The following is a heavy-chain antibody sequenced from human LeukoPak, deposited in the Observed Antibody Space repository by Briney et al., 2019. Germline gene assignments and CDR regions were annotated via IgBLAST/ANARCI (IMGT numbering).Heavy chain of an antibody. CDR1: GFTFSSYS. J-gene: IGHJ4*02. D-gene: IGHD6-6*01. CDR3: ARAPTSARPFDY. V-gene: IGHV3-21*01. Sequence: GGSLRLSCAASGFTFSSYSMNWVRQAPGKGLEWVSSISSSSSYIYYADSVKGRFTISRDNAKNSLYLQMNSLRAEDTAVYYCARAPTSARPFDYWGQGTLVTVSS. CDR2: ISSSSSYI.